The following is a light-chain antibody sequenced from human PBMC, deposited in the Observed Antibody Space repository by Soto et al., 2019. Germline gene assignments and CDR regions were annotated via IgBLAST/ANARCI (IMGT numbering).Light chain of an antibody. V-gene: IGKV3-11*01. Sequence: EIVLTQSPATLSLSPGERATLSCRARQSVSSYLAWYQQKPGQAPRLLIYDASNRATGIPARFSGSGSGTDFTLTSSSLEPEDFAVYYRQQRSTWPFGGGTKVEIK. CDR3: QQRSTWP. CDR1: QSVSSY. CDR2: DAS. J-gene: IGKJ4*01.